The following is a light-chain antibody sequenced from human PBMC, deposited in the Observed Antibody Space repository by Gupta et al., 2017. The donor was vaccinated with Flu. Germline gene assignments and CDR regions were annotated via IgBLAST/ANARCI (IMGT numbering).Light chain of an antibody. Sequence: EVVVTQSPATLSVSPGERATLSCRASQGVSTNLAWYQQKRGQTPRLLIYDASIRATGVPARFSGSGSGTEFTLTISSLQSEDFAVYYCQQENHWLWTFGQGTKVEFK. J-gene: IGKJ1*01. CDR1: QGVSTN. CDR3: QQENHWLWT. CDR2: DAS. V-gene: IGKV3-15*01.